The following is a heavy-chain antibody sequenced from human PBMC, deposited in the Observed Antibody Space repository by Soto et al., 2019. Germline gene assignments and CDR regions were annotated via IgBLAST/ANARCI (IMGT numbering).Heavy chain of an antibody. Sequence: GGSLRLAYSAPGFNFSDVWITWVLQAPGKGLEWVGRIRSRGDGGATDYADSVKGRFTISRDNSKNTLYLQMNSLRAEDTAIYYCARGVWATVAGSMLGYWGQGTLVTVSS. CDR2: IRSRGDGGAT. J-gene: IGHJ4*02. CDR1: GFNFSDVW. D-gene: IGHD6-19*01. V-gene: IGHV3-15*01. CDR3: ARGVWATVAGSMLGY.